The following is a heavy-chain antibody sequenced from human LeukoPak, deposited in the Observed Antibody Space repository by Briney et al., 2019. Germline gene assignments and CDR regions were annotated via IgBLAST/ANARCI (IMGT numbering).Heavy chain of an antibody. V-gene: IGHV1-46*01. D-gene: IGHD3-22*01. CDR1: GYTFSSYS. CDR2: INPSGGST. Sequence: ASEKVSCKASGYTFSSYSMHWVRQAPGQGLEWMGIINPSGGSTSYAQKFQGRVTMTRDTSTSTVYMELSSLRSEDTAVYYCARESGAGPNSGYYYFDYWGQGTLVTVSS. J-gene: IGHJ4*02. CDR3: ARESGAGPNSGYYYFDY.